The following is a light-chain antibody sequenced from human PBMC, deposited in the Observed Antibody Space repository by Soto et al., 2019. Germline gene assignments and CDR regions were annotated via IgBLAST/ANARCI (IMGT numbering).Light chain of an antibody. CDR3: QQYNIWPQT. V-gene: IGKV3-15*01. CDR1: QSLRSS. CDR2: GAS. J-gene: IGKJ1*01. Sequence: EIVLTQSPGTLSLSPGERATLSCRASQSLRSSLAWYQQKPGQAPRLLIYGASTRATGIPARFSGSGSGTEFTLTISSLQSEDFAVYFCQQYNIWPQTFGQGTKVDIK.